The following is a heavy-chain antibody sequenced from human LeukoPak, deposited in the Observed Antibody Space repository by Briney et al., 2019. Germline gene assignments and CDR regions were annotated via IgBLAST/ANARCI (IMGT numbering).Heavy chain of an antibody. CDR1: GGSISSYY. D-gene: IGHD6-13*01. CDR2: IYYRGSA. J-gene: IGHJ4*02. CDR3: ASIARMYSSSWLIRNGGYYFDY. V-gene: IGHV4-59*01. Sequence: SETLSLTCIVSGGSISSYYGSWIRQPPGKGLGWIGYIYYRGSANYNPSLKSRVTISVDTSKNQFSLKLSSVTAADTAVYYCASIARMYSSSWLIRNGGYYFDYWGQGTLVTVSS.